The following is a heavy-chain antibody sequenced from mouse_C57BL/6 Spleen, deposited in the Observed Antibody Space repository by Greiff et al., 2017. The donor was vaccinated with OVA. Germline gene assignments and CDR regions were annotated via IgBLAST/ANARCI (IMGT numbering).Heavy chain of an antibody. V-gene: IGHV1-82*01. CDR2: IYPGDGDT. D-gene: IGHD1-1*01. CDR3: ARSHYYGSSSFAY. CDR1: GYAFSSSW. Sequence: QVQLKESGPELVKPGASVKISCKASGYAFSSSWMNWVKQRPGKGLEWIGRIYPGDGDTNYNGKFKGKATLTADKSSSTAYMQLSSLTSEDSAVYFCARSHYYGSSSFAYWGQGTLVTVSA. J-gene: IGHJ3*01.